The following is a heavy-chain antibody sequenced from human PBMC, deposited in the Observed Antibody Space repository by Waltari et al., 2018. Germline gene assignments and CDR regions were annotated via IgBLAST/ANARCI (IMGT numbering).Heavy chain of an antibody. J-gene: IGHJ4*02. CDR2: IYYNGNT. CDR1: GGSISSHY. D-gene: IGHD2-2*01. V-gene: IGHV4-59*11. CDR3: ARYCSTTSCNGEHKKSFDY. Sequence: QVQLQESGPGLVKPSETLSLTCTVSGGSISSHYWNWIRHPPGQGLEWIGYIYYNGNTNYNPALNSRVTISVDTSKNQFSLKLSSVTAADTAVYYCARYCSTTSCNGEHKKSFDYWGQGTLVTVSS.